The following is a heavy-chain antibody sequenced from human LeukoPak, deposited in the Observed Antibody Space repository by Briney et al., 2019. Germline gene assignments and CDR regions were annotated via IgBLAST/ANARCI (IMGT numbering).Heavy chain of an antibody. CDR2: IKQDGSET. Sequence: GGSLRLSCEASGFTFSNYWMTWVRQAPGKGLEWVANIKQDGSETYYVGSVKGRFTISRDNAKNSLYLQMNSLRVDDTAVYYCASDGSDDGVRFDYWGQGTLVTVSS. J-gene: IGHJ4*02. CDR1: GFTFSNYW. V-gene: IGHV3-7*01. CDR3: ASDGSDDGVRFDY. D-gene: IGHD1-26*01.